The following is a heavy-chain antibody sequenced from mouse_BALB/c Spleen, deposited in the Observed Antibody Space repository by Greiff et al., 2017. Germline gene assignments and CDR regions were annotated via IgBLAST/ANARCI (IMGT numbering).Heavy chain of an antibody. D-gene: IGHD2-1*01. CDR3: ASYSRAY. Sequence: VQLQQSGPELVKPGASVKISCKASGYAFSSSWMNWVKQRPGQGLEWIGRIYPGDGDTNYNGKFKGKATLTADKSSSTAYMQLSSLTSVDSAVYFCASYSRAYWGQGTLVTVSA. J-gene: IGHJ3*01. CDR1: GYAFSSSW. V-gene: IGHV1-82*01. CDR2: IYPGDGDT.